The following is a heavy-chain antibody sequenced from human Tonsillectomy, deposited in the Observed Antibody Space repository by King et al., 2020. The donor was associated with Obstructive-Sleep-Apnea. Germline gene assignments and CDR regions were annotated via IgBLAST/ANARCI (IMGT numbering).Heavy chain of an antibody. Sequence: VQLVESGGGVVQPGRSLRLSCAASGFTFSSYAMHWFRQAPGKGLEWVAVISYDGSNKYYADSVKGRFTISSDNSKNTLYLQMNSLRAEDTAVYYCARDGDDYGDSWGQGTLVTVSS. D-gene: IGHD7-27*01. J-gene: IGHJ4*02. CDR3: ARDGDDYGDS. CDR2: ISYDGSNK. CDR1: GFTFSSYA. V-gene: IGHV3-30*04.